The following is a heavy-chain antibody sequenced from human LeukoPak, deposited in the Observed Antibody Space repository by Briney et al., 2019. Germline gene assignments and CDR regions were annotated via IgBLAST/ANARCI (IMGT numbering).Heavy chain of an antibody. J-gene: IGHJ4*02. V-gene: IGHV3-30-3*01. CDR1: GFTFSSYV. Sequence: GGSLRLSCAASGFTFSSYVVHWVRQAPGKGLEWVAVISYDGSNEYYAESVKGRFTIFRDNSKNTLYLQMNSLRAEDTAVYYCARVTFGVVIYYFDYWGQGALVTVSS. CDR2: ISYDGSNE. D-gene: IGHD3-3*01. CDR3: ARVTFGVVIYYFDY.